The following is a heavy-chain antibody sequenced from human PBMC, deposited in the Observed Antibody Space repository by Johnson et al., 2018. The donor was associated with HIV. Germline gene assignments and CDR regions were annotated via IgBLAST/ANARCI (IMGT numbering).Heavy chain of an antibody. CDR3: ARPDYDILTGAFDI. J-gene: IGHJ3*02. CDR2: IYSGGST. CDR1: GFTFDDYG. V-gene: IGHV3-66*01. Sequence: VQLLESGGGVVRPGGSLRLSCAASGFTFDDYGMSWVRQAPGKGLEWVSGIYSGGSTYYADSVKGRFTLSRDNSKNRLYLQMNSLRVEDTAVYYCARPDYDILTGAFDIWGQGTLVTVSS. D-gene: IGHD3-9*01.